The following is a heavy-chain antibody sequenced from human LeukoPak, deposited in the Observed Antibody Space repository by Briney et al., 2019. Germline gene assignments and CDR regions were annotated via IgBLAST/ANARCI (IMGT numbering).Heavy chain of an antibody. V-gene: IGHV3-23*01. J-gene: IGHJ5*02. Sequence: PGGSLRLSCAASGFTFSSYAMSSVRQAPGKGLEWVSAISGSGGSTYYADSVKGRSTISTVNSKNTLYLQMSSRRAEDTAVYYCAKGRFYPWGQGTLVTASS. CDR2: ISGSGGST. CDR3: AKGRFYP. CDR1: GFTFSSYA.